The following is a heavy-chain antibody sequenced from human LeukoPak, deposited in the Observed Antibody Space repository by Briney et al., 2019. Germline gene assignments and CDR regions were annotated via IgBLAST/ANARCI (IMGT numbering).Heavy chain of an antibody. D-gene: IGHD3-22*01. Sequence: ASVKVSCKASGYTFTSYAMNWVRQAPGQGLEWMGWINTNTGNPTYAQGFTGRFVFSSDTSVSTAYLQISSLKAEDTAVYYCARDVYYYDSSGYYQPPNDAFDIWGQGTMVTVSS. V-gene: IGHV7-4-1*02. CDR3: ARDVYYYDSSGYYQPPNDAFDI. CDR1: GYTFTSYA. CDR2: INTNTGNP. J-gene: IGHJ3*02.